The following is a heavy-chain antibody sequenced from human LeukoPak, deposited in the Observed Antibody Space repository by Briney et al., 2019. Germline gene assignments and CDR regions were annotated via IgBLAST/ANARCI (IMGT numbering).Heavy chain of an antibody. J-gene: IGHJ6*04. Sequence: KTSETLSLTCTVSGGSISSNFWSWILQPPGKKLEWIGYIFSTGSNKYNTSYNPTLKSRVTISADTSKNQFSLKLSSVTAADAAVYYCARFSGWFSFDVWGKGTMVTVSS. CDR3: ARFSGWFSFDV. CDR1: GGSISSNF. D-gene: IGHD2-15*01. V-gene: IGHV4-4*09. CDR2: IFSTGSN.